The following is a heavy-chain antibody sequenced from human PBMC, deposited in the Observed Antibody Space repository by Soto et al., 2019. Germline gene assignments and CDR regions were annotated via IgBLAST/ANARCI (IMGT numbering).Heavy chain of an antibody. CDR2: IYYNVNT. V-gene: IGHV4-59*08. D-gene: IGHD3-22*01. J-gene: IGHJ2*01. CDR3: ARRGDYYDSSGYYRYFDL. CDR1: GGSISSYY. Sequence: SETLSLTCTVSGGSISSYYWSWIRQPPGKGLEWIGYIYYNVNTNYNPSLKSRVTISVDTSKNQFSLKLSSVTAADTAVYYCARRGDYYDSSGYYRYFDLWGRGTLVTV.